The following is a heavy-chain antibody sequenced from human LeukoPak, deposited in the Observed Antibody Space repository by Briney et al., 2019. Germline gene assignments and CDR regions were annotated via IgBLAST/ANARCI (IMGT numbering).Heavy chain of an antibody. D-gene: IGHD3-10*01. V-gene: IGHV4-30-4*01. J-gene: IGHJ3*02. CDR3: ASPGSGRHAFDI. CDR2: IYYSGST. CDR1: GGXISSGDYY. Sequence: SETLSLTCTVSGGXISSGDYYWSWIRQPPGKGLEWIGYIYYSGSTYYNPSLKSRVTISVDTSKNQFSLKLSSVTAADTAVYYCASPGSGRHAFDIWGQGTLVTVSS.